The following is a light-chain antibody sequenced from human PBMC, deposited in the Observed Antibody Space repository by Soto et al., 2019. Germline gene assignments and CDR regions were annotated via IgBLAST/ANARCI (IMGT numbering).Light chain of an antibody. CDR1: QSLANSDGNPY. CDR2: NVS. Sequence: DVVLTQSPLSLPVTLGQPASISCRASQSLANSDGNPYLNWFQQRPGQYPRRLIYNVSNRDYGVPDRFSGSGSGTDFTLKSSRVEAEDVGVDYCMQATHWPWTFGQGTQVEI. CDR3: MQATHWPWT. V-gene: IGKV2-30*01. J-gene: IGKJ1*01.